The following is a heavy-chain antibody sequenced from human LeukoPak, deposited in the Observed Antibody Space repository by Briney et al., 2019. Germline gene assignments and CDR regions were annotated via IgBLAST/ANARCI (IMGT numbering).Heavy chain of an antibody. CDR3: VRDLWNYYDSSGYYYEDY. Sequence: GGSLRLSCAASGFSFSSHWMHWVRRAPGKGLVWVPRINSDGSITSNADSVKGRFTISRDNAKNTLFLQMNSLRAEDTAVYYCVRDLWNYYDSSGYYYEDYWGQGTLVTVSS. V-gene: IGHV3-74*01. CDR1: GFSFSSHW. CDR2: INSDGSIT. D-gene: IGHD3-22*01. J-gene: IGHJ4*02.